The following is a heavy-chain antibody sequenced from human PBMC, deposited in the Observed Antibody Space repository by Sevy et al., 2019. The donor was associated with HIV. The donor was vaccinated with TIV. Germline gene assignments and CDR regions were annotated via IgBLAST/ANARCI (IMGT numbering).Heavy chain of an antibody. J-gene: IGHJ4*02. D-gene: IGHD6-13*01. CDR1: GFTFSDHY. Sequence: GGSLRLSCVASGFTFSDHYMEWVRQAPGKGLEWVGHTRNKADGYTTEYAGSVKGGFTISRDESKNSLYVQMNSLKAEDTAVYYCATHAGIAAAGRVFDYWGQGTLVTVSS. CDR3: ATHAGIAAAGRVFDY. V-gene: IGHV3-72*01. CDR2: TRNKADGYTT.